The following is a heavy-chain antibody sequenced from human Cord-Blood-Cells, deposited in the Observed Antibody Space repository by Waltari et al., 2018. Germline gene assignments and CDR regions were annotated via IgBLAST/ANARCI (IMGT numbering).Heavy chain of an antibody. D-gene: IGHD2-8*02. V-gene: IGHV1-2*04. CDR3: ARDRDGGTGGVCYDY. Sequence: QVQLVQSGAEVKKPGASVKVSCKASGYTFTGYYMHWVRPAPGQGLEWMGWINPNSGGTNYAQKFQGWVTMTRDTSISTAYMELSRLRSDDTAVYYCARDRDGGTGGVCYDYLGQGTLVTVSS. J-gene: IGHJ4*02. CDR1: GYTFTGYY. CDR2: INPNSGGT.